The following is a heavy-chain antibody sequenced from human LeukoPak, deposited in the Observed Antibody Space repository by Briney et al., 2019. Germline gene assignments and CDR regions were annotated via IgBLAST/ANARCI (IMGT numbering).Heavy chain of an antibody. J-gene: IGHJ3*01. CDR1: GFTFSTYW. Sequence: PGGSLRLSCAASGFTFSTYWMTWVRQAPGKGLEWVAVISYDGSNKYYADSVKGRFTISRDNSKNTLYLQMNSLRAEDTAVYYCAGDFILGGQGTMVTVSS. V-gene: IGHV3-30-3*01. CDR3: AGDFIL. CDR2: ISYDGSNK.